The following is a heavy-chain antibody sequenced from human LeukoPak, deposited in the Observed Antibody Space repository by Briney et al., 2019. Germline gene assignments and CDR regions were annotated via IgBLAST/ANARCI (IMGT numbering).Heavy chain of an antibody. Sequence: SETLSLTCTVSGGSISSSSYYWGWIRQPPGKGLEWIGSIYYSGSTYYNPSLKSRVTISVDTSKNQFSLKLSSVTAADTAVYYCARVGYSSSSGSYYFDYWGQGTLVTVSS. CDR2: IYYSGST. D-gene: IGHD6-6*01. CDR3: ARVGYSSSSGSYYFDY. J-gene: IGHJ4*02. CDR1: GGSISSSSYY. V-gene: IGHV4-39*07.